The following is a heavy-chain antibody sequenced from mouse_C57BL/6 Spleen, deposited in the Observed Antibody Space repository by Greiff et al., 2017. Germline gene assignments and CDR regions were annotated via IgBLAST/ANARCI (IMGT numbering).Heavy chain of an antibody. CDR1: GFTFSSYA. Sequence: EVKLMESGGGLVKPGGSLKLSCAASGFTFSSYAMSWVRQTPDKRLEWVATISDGGSYTYYPDNVKGRFTISRDNAKNNLYLQMSHLKSEDTAMYYCARGYGSSPFDYWGQGTTLTVSS. CDR2: ISDGGSYT. J-gene: IGHJ2*01. V-gene: IGHV5-4*03. CDR3: ARGYGSSPFDY. D-gene: IGHD1-1*01.